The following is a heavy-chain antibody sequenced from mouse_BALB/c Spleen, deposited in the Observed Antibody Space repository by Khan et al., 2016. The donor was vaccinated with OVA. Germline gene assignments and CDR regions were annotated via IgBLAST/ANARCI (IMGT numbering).Heavy chain of an antibody. CDR2: FHPYNDDT. J-gene: IGHJ2*01. D-gene: IGHD2-14*01. CDR1: GYTFTTYP. CDR3: ARQGYGFDY. Sequence: QVQLKESGAELVKPGASVKMSCKAFGYTFTTYPIEWMKQNHGKSLEWIGNFHPYNDDTKYNANFKGKAKLTVTKSSCTVYLELSRLPSEDSAVYYCARQGYGFDYWGQGTTLTVSS. V-gene: IGHV1-47*01.